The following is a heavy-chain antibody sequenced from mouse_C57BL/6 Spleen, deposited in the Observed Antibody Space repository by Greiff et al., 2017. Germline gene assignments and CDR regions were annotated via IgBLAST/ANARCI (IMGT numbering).Heavy chain of an antibody. CDR1: GYTFTSYW. V-gene: IGHV1-64*01. D-gene: IGHD1-1*01. Sequence: QVQLQQPGAELVKPGASVKLSCKASGYTFTSYWMHWVKQRPGQGLEWIGMIHPNSGSTNYNEKFKSKATLTVDKSSSTAYMQLSSLTSEDSAVYYCAREEDYYGRSPYYAMDYWGQGTSVTVSS. CDR2: IHPNSGST. J-gene: IGHJ4*01. CDR3: AREEDYYGRSPYYAMDY.